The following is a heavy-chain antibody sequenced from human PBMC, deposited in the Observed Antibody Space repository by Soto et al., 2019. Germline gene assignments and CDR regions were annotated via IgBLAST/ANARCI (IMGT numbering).Heavy chain of an antibody. J-gene: IGHJ6*02. CDR3: ARLVASETGYGMDV. Sequence: GVSLRLSCAASGFIFSSHNMNWVRQAPGKGLEWVSSITGSSSYIFYADSVKGRFTISRDNAKNTVYLHMNSLRAEDTGVYYCARLVASETGYGMDVWGQGTTVTVSS. CDR2: ITGSSSYI. CDR1: GFIFSSHN. D-gene: IGHD3-9*01. V-gene: IGHV3-21*06.